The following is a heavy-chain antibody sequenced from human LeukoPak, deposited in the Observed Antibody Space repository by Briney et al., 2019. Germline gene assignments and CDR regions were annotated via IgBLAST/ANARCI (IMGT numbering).Heavy chain of an antibody. Sequence: SETLSLTCTVSGGYISSSSYYWGWIRQPPGKGLEWIGSIYYSGSTYYNPSLKSRVTISVDTSKNQFSLKLSSVTAADTAVYYCATRGGSSWYSLVRYYYYMDVWGKGTTVTVSS. V-gene: IGHV4-39*07. J-gene: IGHJ6*03. D-gene: IGHD6-13*01. CDR3: ATRGGSSWYSLVRYYYYMDV. CDR2: IYYSGST. CDR1: GGYISSSSYY.